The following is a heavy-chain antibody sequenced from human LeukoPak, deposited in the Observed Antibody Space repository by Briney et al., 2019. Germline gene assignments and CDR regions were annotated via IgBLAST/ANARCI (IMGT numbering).Heavy chain of an antibody. CDR2: ISSNGGST. J-gene: IGHJ4*02. CDR3: VKDSSSGSYFDY. Sequence: GGSLRLSCSASGFTFSGYAMHWVRQAPGKGLEYVSAISSNGGSTYYADSVKGRFTISRDNSRNTLHLQMSSLRVEDTAVYYCVKDSSSGSYFDYWGQGTLVTVSS. D-gene: IGHD3-10*01. V-gene: IGHV3-64D*06. CDR1: GFTFSGYA.